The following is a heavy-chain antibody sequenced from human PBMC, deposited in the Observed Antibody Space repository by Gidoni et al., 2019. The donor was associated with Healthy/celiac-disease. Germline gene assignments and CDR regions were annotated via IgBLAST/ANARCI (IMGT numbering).Heavy chain of an antibody. CDR2: ISSSSSYR. Sequence: EVQLVESGGGLVKPGGSLRLSCAASGFTFSRYSMTWFRQAPGKGLEWSSSISSSSSYRYYADSVKGRCTISRDNAKNSLYLQMNSLRAEDTAVYYCARLGSAEWLVPRPIQPIDYWGQGTLVTVSS. V-gene: IGHV3-21*01. D-gene: IGHD6-19*01. J-gene: IGHJ4*02. CDR3: ARLGSAEWLVPRPIQPIDY. CDR1: GFTFSRYS.